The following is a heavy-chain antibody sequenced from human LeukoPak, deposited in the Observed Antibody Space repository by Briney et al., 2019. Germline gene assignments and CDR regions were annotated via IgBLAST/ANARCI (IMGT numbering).Heavy chain of an antibody. J-gene: IGHJ6*03. Sequence: PSETLSLTCTVSGDSISSGSYYWSWIRQPAGKGLEWIGRIYSRGSTNYNPSLKSRVTISVDTSKNQFSLKLNSVTAADTAVYYCARQVGMPPYFYYYMDVWGKGTTVTVSS. CDR2: IYSRGST. CDR3: ARQVGMPPYFYYYMDV. D-gene: IGHD2-2*01. V-gene: IGHV4-61*02. CDR1: GDSISSGSYY.